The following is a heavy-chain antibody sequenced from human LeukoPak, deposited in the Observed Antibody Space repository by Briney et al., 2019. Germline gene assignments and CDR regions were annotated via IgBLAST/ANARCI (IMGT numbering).Heavy chain of an antibody. CDR1: GYTFTSYG. Sequence: ASVKVSCKASGYTFTSYGISWVRQAPGQGLEWMGWISAYIGNTDYAQKLQGRVTMATDTSTSTAYMELRSLRSDDTAVYYCARWGVISSGYLFEYYFDYWGQGTLVAVSS. CDR2: ISAYIGNT. J-gene: IGHJ4*02. V-gene: IGHV1-18*01. D-gene: IGHD3-22*01. CDR3: ARWGVISSGYLFEYYFDY.